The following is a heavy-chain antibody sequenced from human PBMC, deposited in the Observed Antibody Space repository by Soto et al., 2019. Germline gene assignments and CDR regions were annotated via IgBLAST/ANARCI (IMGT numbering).Heavy chain of an antibody. CDR2: ISGSSSTI. J-gene: IGHJ6*03. CDR3: TRSAYMDV. CDR1: GFTFSSYS. Sequence: EVQLVESGGGLVQPGGSLRLSCAASGFTFSSYSMNWVRQAPGKGLEWVSYISGSSSTIYYADSVKGRFTISRDNAKNSLYLQMNSLRAEDTAVYYATRSAYMDVWGKGTTVTVPS. V-gene: IGHV3-48*01. D-gene: IGHD2-2*01.